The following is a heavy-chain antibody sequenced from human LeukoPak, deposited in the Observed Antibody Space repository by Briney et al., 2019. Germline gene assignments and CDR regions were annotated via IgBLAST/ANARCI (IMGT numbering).Heavy chain of an antibody. Sequence: SETLSLTRTVSGGSISSYYWSWIRQPPGKGLEWIGYIYYSGSTNYNPSLKSRVTISVDTSKNQFSLKLSSVTAADTAVYYCASFVGATTLFDYWGQGTLVTVSS. CDR1: GGSISSYY. CDR2: IYYSGST. J-gene: IGHJ4*02. D-gene: IGHD1-26*01. CDR3: ASFVGATTLFDY. V-gene: IGHV4-59*01.